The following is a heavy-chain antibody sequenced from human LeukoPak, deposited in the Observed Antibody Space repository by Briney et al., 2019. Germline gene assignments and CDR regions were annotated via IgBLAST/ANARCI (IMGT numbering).Heavy chain of an antibody. CDR2: IYYSGST. Sequence: PSETLSLTCTVSGGSISSYYWSWIRQPPGKGLEWIGYIYYSGSTNYNPSLKSRVTISVDTSKNQFSLKLSSVTAADTAVYYCASVGWDSYYFDYWGQGTLVTVSS. J-gene: IGHJ4*02. CDR1: GGSISSYY. D-gene: IGHD1-26*01. CDR3: ASVGWDSYYFDY. V-gene: IGHV4-59*01.